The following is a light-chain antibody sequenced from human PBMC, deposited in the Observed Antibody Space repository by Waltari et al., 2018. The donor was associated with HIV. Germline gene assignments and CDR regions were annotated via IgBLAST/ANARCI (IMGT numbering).Light chain of an antibody. CDR1: QSVSSY. J-gene: IGKJ4*01. CDR2: DAS. CDR3: QQRSNWPPALT. V-gene: IGKV3-11*01. Sequence: IVLTQSPATLSFSPGERATLSCRASQSVSSYLAWYQQKPGQAPRLLIYDASNRATGIPARFSGSGSGTDFTLTISSLEPEDFAVYYCQQRSNWPPALTFGGGTKVEIK.